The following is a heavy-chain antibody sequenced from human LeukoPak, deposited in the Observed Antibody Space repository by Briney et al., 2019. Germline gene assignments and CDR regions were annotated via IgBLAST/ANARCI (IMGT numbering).Heavy chain of an antibody. Sequence: SETLSLTCTVSGVAISNHYSSWIRQPPGKGLEWIGYIYYTGNTNYNPSLKSRVTISEDTSKNQVSLELSSVTAADTAVYYCVRHSRVVAFDYWGQGNLVTVSS. CDR1: GVAISNHY. J-gene: IGHJ4*02. V-gene: IGHV4-59*08. D-gene: IGHD2-15*01. CDR2: IYYTGNT. CDR3: VRHSRVVAFDY.